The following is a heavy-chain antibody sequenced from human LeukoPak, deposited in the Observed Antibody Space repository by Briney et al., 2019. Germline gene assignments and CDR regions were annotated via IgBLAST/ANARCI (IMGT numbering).Heavy chain of an antibody. J-gene: IGHJ6*02. D-gene: IGHD3-3*01. V-gene: IGHV1-8*01. CDR1: GYTFTSYD. CDR3: ARGDVLRFLEWLPPPNGMDV. CDR2: MNPNSGNT. Sequence: ASVKVSCKASGYTFTSYDMNWVRQATGQGLEWMGWMNPNSGNTGYAQKFQCRVHMTRNTSISTAYMELSSLRSEDTAVYYCARGDVLRFLEWLPPPNGMDVWGQGTTVTVSS.